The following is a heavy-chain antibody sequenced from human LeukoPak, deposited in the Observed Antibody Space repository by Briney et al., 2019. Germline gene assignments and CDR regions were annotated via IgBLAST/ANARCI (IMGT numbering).Heavy chain of an antibody. CDR3: TRYSSGWY. Sequence: PGGSLRLSCAASGFTFTNAWMSWVRQAPGKGLEWVGRIRSKTDGGTADYAAPVKGRFTISRDDSKNTLYLQMNSPKAEDTAVYYCTRYSSGWYWGQGTLVTVSS. CDR2: IRSKTDGGTA. CDR1: GFTFTNAW. J-gene: IGHJ4*02. V-gene: IGHV3-15*01. D-gene: IGHD6-19*01.